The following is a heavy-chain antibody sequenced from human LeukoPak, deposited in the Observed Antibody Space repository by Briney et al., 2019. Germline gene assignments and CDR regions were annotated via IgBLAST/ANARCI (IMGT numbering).Heavy chain of an antibody. D-gene: IGHD5-18*01. CDR1: GYTFTGYY. Sequence: GASVKVSCKASGYTFTGYYMHWVRQAPGQGLEWMGWINPNSGGTNYAQKFQGRVTMTRDTSISTAYMELSRLRSDDTAVYYCAREDVDTDYAFDIWGQGTMVTVSS. CDR2: INPNSGGT. CDR3: AREDVDTDYAFDI. J-gene: IGHJ3*02. V-gene: IGHV1-2*02.